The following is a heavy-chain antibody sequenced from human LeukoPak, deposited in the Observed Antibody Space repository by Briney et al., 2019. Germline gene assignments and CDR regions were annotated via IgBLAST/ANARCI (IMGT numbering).Heavy chain of an antibody. J-gene: IGHJ6*03. CDR2: IIPILGRA. D-gene: IGHD3-9*01. Sequence: SVKVSCKASGGTFSSYAISWVRQAPGQGLEWMGRIIPILGRANYAQKFQGRVTITAAKPTSTAYMELSSLRSEDTAVYYCASIGLTGYYRFDYYYYYMDVWGKGTTVTVSS. V-gene: IGHV1-69*04. CDR3: ASIGLTGYYRFDYYYYYMDV. CDR1: GGTFSSYA.